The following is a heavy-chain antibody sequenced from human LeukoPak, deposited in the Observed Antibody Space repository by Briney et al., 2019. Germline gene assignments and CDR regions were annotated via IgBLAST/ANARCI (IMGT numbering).Heavy chain of an antibody. D-gene: IGHD3-3*01. Sequence: PSETLSLTCAVYGGSFSGYYWSWIRQPPGKGLEWIGEINHSGSTNYNPSLKSRVTISVDTSKNQFSLKLSSVTAADTAVYYCVRFRIFGVVGFDYWGQGTLVTVSS. CDR3: VRFRIFGVVGFDY. CDR1: GGSFSGYY. J-gene: IGHJ4*02. CDR2: INHSGST. V-gene: IGHV4-34*01.